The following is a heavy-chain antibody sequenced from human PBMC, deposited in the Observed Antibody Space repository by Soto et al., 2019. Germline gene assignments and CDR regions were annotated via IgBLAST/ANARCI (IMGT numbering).Heavy chain of an antibody. CDR1: GYTFTSYA. CDR2: INVGNGNT. Sequence: AASVKVSCKASGYTFTSYAMHWVRQAPGQRLEWMGWINVGNGNTKYSQKFQGRVTITRDTSASTAYMELSSLRSEDTAVYYCAKDSGGWSIAVAGPSLPYYYYGMDVWGQGTTVTVSS. V-gene: IGHV1-3*01. D-gene: IGHD6-19*01. J-gene: IGHJ6*02. CDR3: AKDSGGWSIAVAGPSLPYYYYGMDV.